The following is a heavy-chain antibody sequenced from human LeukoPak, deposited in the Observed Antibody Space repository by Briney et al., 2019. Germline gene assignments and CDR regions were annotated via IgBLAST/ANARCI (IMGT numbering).Heavy chain of an antibody. CDR2: ISGSGGST. CDR1: GFTFSSYA. Sequence: PGGSLRLSCAASGFTFSSYAMSWVRQAPGKGLEWVSAISGSGGSTYYADSVKGRFSISRDNSKNTLYLQMNSPRAEDTAVYYCAKGTRCSSTSCYHPYFQHWGQGTLVTVSS. D-gene: IGHD2-2*01. J-gene: IGHJ1*01. V-gene: IGHV3-23*01. CDR3: AKGTRCSSTSCYHPYFQH.